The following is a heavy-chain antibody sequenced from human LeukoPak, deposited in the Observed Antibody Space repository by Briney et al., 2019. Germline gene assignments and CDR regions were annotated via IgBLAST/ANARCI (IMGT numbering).Heavy chain of an antibody. CDR2: IYYSGST. Sequence: SETLSLTCTVSGGSIRSYYWSWIRQPPGKGLEWIGYIYYSGSTNYNPSLKSRVTISVDTSKNQFSLKLSSVTAADTAVYYCARAGTVTTGYYYYMDVWGKGTTVTVSS. D-gene: IGHD4-17*01. CDR1: GGSIRSYY. J-gene: IGHJ6*03. V-gene: IGHV4-59*01. CDR3: ARAGTVTTGYYYYMDV.